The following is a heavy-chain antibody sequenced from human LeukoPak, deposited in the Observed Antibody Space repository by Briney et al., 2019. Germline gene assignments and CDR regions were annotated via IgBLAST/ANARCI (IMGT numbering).Heavy chain of an antibody. CDR2: IYYSGST. J-gene: IGHJ4*02. V-gene: IGHV4-39*07. CDR3: AREFTDYERPFDY. Sequence: PSETLSLTCTVSGGSISSSSYYWGWIRQPPGKGLEWIGSIYYSGSTYYNPSLKSRVTISVDTSKNQFSLKLSSVTAADTAVYYCAREFTDYERPFDYWGQGTLVTVSS. CDR1: GGSISSSSYY. D-gene: IGHD3-16*01.